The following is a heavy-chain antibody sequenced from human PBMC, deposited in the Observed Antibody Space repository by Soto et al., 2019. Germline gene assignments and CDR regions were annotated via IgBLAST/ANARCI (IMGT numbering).Heavy chain of an antibody. J-gene: IGHJ5*02. D-gene: IGHD3-10*01. CDR3: ARDLSFTMAINWFDP. CDR2: IKQDGSEK. CDR1: GFTFSSYW. V-gene: IGHV3-7*01. Sequence: VGSLRLSCAASGFTFSSYWMSWVRQAPGKGLEWVANIKQDGSEKYYVDSVKGRFTISRDNAKNSLYLQMNSLRAEDTAVYYCARDLSFTMAINWFDPWGQGTLVTVSS.